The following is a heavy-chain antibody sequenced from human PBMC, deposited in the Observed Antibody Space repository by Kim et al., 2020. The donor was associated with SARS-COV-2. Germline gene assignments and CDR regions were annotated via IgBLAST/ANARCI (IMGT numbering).Heavy chain of an antibody. CDR3: ARGKQLVRWIWFDP. CDR1: GGSFSGYY. J-gene: IGHJ5*02. V-gene: IGHV4-34*01. Sequence: SETLSLTCAVYGGSFSGYYWSWIRQPPGKGLEWIGEINHSGSTNYNPSLKSRVTISVDTSKNQSSLKLSSVTAADTAVYYCARGKQLVRWIWFDPWGQGTLVTVSS. D-gene: IGHD6-13*01. CDR2: INHSGST.